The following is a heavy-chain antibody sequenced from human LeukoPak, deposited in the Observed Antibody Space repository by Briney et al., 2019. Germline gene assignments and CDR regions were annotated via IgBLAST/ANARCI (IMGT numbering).Heavy chain of an antibody. V-gene: IGHV4-38-2*01. CDR1: GYSISSGYN. Sequence: SETLSLTCAVSGYSISSGYNWGWIRQPPGKGLEWIGSIYHSGSTYYSPSLKSRVTISVDTSKNQFSLKLSSVTAADTAVYYCARGTRGLEWLANDAFDIWGQGTMVTVSS. CDR3: ARGTRGLEWLANDAFDI. D-gene: IGHD3-3*01. J-gene: IGHJ3*02. CDR2: IYHSGST.